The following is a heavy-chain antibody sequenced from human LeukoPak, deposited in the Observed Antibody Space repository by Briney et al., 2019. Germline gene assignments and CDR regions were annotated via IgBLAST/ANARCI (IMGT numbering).Heavy chain of an antibody. V-gene: IGHV4-59*08. CDR2: IYYSGST. D-gene: IGHD6-19*01. CDR3: ARHASSSGPVNNYYYYYGMDV. J-gene: IGHJ6*02. CDR1: GGSISSYY. Sequence: SETLSLTCTVSGGSISSYYWSWIRQPPGKGLEWIGYIYYSGSTNYNPSLKSRVTISVDTSKNQFSLKLSSVTAADTAVYYRARHASSSGPVNNYYYYYGMDVWGQGTTVTVSS.